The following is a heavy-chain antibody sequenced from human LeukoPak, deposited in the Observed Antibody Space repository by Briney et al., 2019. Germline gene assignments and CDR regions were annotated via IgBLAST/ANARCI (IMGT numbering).Heavy chain of an antibody. CDR1: GFTFSSYA. Sequence: HPGGSLRLSCAASGFTFSSYAMSWVRQAPGKGLEWVSAISGSGGSTYYADSVKGRFTISRDNSKNTLYLQMNSLRAEDTAVYYCARESGDDILTGWDYWGQGTLVTVSS. J-gene: IGHJ4*02. CDR3: ARESGDDILTGWDY. V-gene: IGHV3-23*01. D-gene: IGHD3-9*01. CDR2: ISGSGGST.